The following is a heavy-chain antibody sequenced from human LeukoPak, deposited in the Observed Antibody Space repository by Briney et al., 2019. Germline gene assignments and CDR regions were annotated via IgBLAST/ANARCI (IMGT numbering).Heavy chain of an antibody. CDR3: ARGRKRFDP. CDR2: INHSGST. J-gene: IGHJ5*02. Sequence: SETLSLTCTVSGGSISSYYWSWIRQPPGKGLEWIGEINHSGSTNYNPSLKSRVTISVDTSKNQFSLKLNSVTAADTAVYYCARGRKRFDPWGQGTLVTVSS. CDR1: GGSISSYY. V-gene: IGHV4-34*01.